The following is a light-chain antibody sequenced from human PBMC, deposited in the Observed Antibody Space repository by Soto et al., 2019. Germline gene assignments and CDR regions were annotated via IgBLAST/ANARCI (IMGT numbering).Light chain of an antibody. CDR3: CSFAGSLNFV. CDR2: NNN. Sequence: QSVLTQPPSASGTPGQTVTISCSGSSSNIGSEYVYWYQQFPGTAPRLLIYNNNRRPSGVPDRFSGSKSGNTASLTISGLQAEDEADYYCCSFAGSLNFVFGTGTKVTVL. V-gene: IGLV1-44*01. J-gene: IGLJ1*01. CDR1: SSNIGSEY.